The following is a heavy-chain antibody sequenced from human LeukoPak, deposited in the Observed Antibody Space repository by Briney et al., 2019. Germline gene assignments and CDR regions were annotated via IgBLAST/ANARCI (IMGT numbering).Heavy chain of an antibody. Sequence: PSETLSLTCAVYGGSFSGYYWSWIRQPPGKGLEWIGEINHSGSTNYNPSLKSRVTISVDTSKNQFSLKLSSMTAADTAVYYCARGPSRTEQLLPQGYFDYWGQGTLVTVSS. D-gene: IGHD2-15*01. CDR1: GGSFSGYY. CDR3: ARGPSRTEQLLPQGYFDY. J-gene: IGHJ4*02. CDR2: INHSGST. V-gene: IGHV4-34*01.